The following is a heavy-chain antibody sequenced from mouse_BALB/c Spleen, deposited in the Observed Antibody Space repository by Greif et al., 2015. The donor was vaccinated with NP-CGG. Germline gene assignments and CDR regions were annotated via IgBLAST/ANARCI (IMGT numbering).Heavy chain of an antibody. CDR2: IYPGSGNT. CDR1: GYTFTDYY. D-gene: IGHD4-1*01. CDR3: ARRTGTGAMDY. Sequence: QVQLQQSGPELVKPGASVKISCKASGYTFTDYYINWVKQKPGQGLEWIGWIYPGSGNTKYNEKFKGKATLTVDTSSSTAYMQLSSRTSEDTAVYFCARRTGTGAMDYWGQGTSVTVPS. V-gene: IGHV1-84*02. J-gene: IGHJ4*01.